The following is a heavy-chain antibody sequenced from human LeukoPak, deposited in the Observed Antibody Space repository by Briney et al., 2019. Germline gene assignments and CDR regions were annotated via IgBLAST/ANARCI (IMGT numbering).Heavy chain of an antibody. J-gene: IGHJ3*02. CDR2: ISSSGSTI. Sequence: GGSLRLSCAASGFTFSSYSMNWVRQAPGKGLEWVSYISSSGSTIYYADSVKGRFTISRDNAKNSLYLQMNSLRAEDTAVYYCAREYYYDSSGYYSPPSDAFDIWGQGTMVTVSS. CDR1: GFTFSSYS. CDR3: AREYYYDSSGYYSPPSDAFDI. V-gene: IGHV3-48*01. D-gene: IGHD3-22*01.